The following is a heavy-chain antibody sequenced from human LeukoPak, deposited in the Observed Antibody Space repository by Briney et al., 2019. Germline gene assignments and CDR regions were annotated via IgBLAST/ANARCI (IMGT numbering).Heavy chain of an antibody. CDR3: AKADRGWGVITKD. Sequence: GGSLRLSCAASGFTFSSYAMSWVRQAPGQGLEWVSAIGGSSDFTYYAEYVKGRFTISRDNSKKTLYLQMNSLRAEDTAVYYCAKADRGWGVITKDWGQGTLVTVSS. CDR2: IGGSSDFT. J-gene: IGHJ4*02. CDR1: GFTFSSYA. V-gene: IGHV3-23*01. D-gene: IGHD3-10*01.